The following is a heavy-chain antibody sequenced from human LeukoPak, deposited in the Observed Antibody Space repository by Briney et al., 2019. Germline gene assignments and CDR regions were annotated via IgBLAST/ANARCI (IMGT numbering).Heavy chain of an antibody. Sequence: SETLSLTCAVSGYSISSGYYWGWIRQPPGKGLEWIGRIYTSGSTNYNPSLKSRVTISVDTSKNQFSLKLSSVTAADTAVYYCAYSSSWYPPYYYWGQGTLVTVSS. V-gene: IGHV4-38-2*01. CDR1: GYSISSGYY. J-gene: IGHJ4*02. CDR3: AYSSSWYPPYYY. CDR2: IYTSGST. D-gene: IGHD6-13*01.